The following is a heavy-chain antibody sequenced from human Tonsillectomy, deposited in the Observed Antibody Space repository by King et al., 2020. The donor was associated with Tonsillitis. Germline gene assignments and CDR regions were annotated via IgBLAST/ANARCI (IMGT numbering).Heavy chain of an antibody. D-gene: IGHD4-17*01. CDR1: GFTFSSYA. CDR3: ASGLYGDYAEGAFDI. J-gene: IGHJ3*02. Sequence: VQLVESGGGVVQPGRSLGLSCAASGFTFSSYAMHWVRQAPGKGLEWVAVISYDGSNKYYADSVKGRFTISRDNSKNTLYLQMNSLRAEDTAVYYCASGLYGDYAEGAFDIWGQGTTVTVSS. CDR2: ISYDGSNK. V-gene: IGHV3-30-3*01.